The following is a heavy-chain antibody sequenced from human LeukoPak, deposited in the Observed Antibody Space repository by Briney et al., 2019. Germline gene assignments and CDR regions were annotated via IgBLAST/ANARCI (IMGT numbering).Heavy chain of an antibody. D-gene: IGHD3-10*01. V-gene: IGHV3-11*06. Sequence: PGGSLRLSCAASGFTFSDYHMSWIRQAPGKGLEWVSYISSSSDYTHYADSVRGRFTISRDNAKNSLYLQMSSLRAEDTAVYYCARDYASDYWGQGTLVTVSS. CDR3: ARDYASDY. CDR2: ISSSSDYT. J-gene: IGHJ4*02. CDR1: GFTFSDYH.